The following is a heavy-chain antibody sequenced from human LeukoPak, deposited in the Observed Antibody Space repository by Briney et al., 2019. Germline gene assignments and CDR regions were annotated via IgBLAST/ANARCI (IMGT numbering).Heavy chain of an antibody. CDR2: ISYDGSNK. CDR3: AKDSLRLRYYDILTGYYIPWGYFDY. J-gene: IGHJ4*02. V-gene: IGHV3-30*18. Sequence: GRSLRLSCAASGFTFSSYGMHWVRQAPGEGLEWVAVISYDGSNKYYADSVKGRFTISRDNSKNTLYLQMNSLRAEDTAVYYCAKDSLRLRYYDILTGYYIPWGYFDYWGQGTLVTVSS. CDR1: GFTFSSYG. D-gene: IGHD3-9*01.